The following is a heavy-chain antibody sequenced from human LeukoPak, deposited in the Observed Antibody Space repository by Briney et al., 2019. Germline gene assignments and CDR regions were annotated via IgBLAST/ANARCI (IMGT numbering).Heavy chain of an antibody. D-gene: IGHD6-19*01. J-gene: IGHJ2*01. CDR2: ISSSGSTI. Sequence: GGSLRLSCAGFGFTLSTYSMNWVRQAPGEGLEWVSYISSSGSTIYYADSVKGRFTISRDNAKNSLYLQMNSLRAEDTAVYYCAVAGLSYWYFDLWGRGTLVTVSS. V-gene: IGHV3-48*04. CDR3: AVAGLSYWYFDL. CDR1: GFTLSTYS.